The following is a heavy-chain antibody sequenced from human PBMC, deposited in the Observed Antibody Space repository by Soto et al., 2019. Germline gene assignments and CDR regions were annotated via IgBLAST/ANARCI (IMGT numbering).Heavy chain of an antibody. CDR3: ARDQTGYSSGWSSVAMDV. D-gene: IGHD6-19*01. V-gene: IGHV1-2*02. CDR1: GYTFTGYY. Sequence: QVQLVQSGAEMKKPGVSVKVSCTASGYTFTGYYIHWVRQAPGQGLEWMGWISPNSGGTKFAQKFQGRVTMTRDTSISTVYMEYSRLRSYDTAIYYFARDQTGYSSGWSSVAMDVWCQGTTVTVS. CDR2: ISPNSGGT. J-gene: IGHJ6*02.